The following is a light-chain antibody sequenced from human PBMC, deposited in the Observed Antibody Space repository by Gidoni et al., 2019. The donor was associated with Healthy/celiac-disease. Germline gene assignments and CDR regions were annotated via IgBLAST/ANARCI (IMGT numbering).Light chain of an antibody. CDR3: MQALQTPYT. Sequence: DIVMTQSPLSLPVTPGEPASISCRSSQSLLHSNGYNYLDWYLQKPGQSPQLLIYLGSNRASGVPDRLSGSGPGTDFTLKISRVEAEDVGVYYCMQALQTPYTFGQGTKLEIK. J-gene: IGKJ2*01. V-gene: IGKV2-28*01. CDR2: LGS. CDR1: QSLLHSNGYNY.